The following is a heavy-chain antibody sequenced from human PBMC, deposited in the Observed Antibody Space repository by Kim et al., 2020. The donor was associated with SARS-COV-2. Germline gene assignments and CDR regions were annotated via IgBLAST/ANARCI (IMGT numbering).Heavy chain of an antibody. CDR3: AKGGMGATASDY. D-gene: IGHD3-16*01. Sequence: YADSVKGRFTIPRDNSKNTLYLQMNSLRAEDTAVYYCAKGGMGATASDYWGQGTLVTVSS. J-gene: IGHJ4*02. V-gene: IGHV3-23*01.